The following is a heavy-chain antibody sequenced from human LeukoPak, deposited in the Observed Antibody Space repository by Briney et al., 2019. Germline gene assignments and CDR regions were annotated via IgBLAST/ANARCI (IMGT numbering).Heavy chain of an antibody. D-gene: IGHD3-9*01. CDR2: INNGGSSA. CDR1: GFTFSSYA. V-gene: IGHV3-23*01. J-gene: IGHJ5*02. CDR3: AKETSLTGYWNWFDP. Sequence: GGSLRLSCAASGFTFSSYAMTWVRQAPGKGLEWVSYINNGGSSAYYADSVKGRFTTSRDNSNNTLYLQMSSLRAEDTARYYRAKETSLTGYWNWFDPWGQGTLVTVSS.